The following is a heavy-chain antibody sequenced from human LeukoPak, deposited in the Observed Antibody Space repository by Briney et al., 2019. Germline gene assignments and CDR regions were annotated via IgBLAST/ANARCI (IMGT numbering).Heavy chain of an antibody. CDR1: GFTFSRYS. CDR3: VRDSLGYCTTGACYFDY. J-gene: IGHJ4*02. V-gene: IGHV3-33*01. D-gene: IGHD2-8*01. Sequence: GGSLRLSCAASGFTFSRYSMHWVRQAPGKGLEWVAVIWFDGSNKDYGDSVRGRFTISRDNSKNTVYLQMNSLRAEDTAVYYCVRDSLGYCTTGACYFDYWGQGTLVTVSS. CDR2: IWFDGSNK.